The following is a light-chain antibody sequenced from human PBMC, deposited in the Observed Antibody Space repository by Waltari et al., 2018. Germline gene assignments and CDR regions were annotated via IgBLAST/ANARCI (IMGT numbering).Light chain of an antibody. V-gene: IGKV1-5*03. CDR2: RAS. CDR3: QYYNDFYT. Sequence: DIQMTQSPSTLSASVGDRVTITCRASQSISGWLAWYQQKPGKAPKLLIYRASNLQTGVPSRFSGGGSGTEFTLTISSLQPDDFATYFCQYYNDFYTSGQGTKLEMK. J-gene: IGKJ2*01. CDR1: QSISGW.